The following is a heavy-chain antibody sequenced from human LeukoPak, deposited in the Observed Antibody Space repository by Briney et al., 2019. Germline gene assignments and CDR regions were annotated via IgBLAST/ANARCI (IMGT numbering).Heavy chain of an antibody. Sequence: GGSLKLSCAASGFTFSNYWMIWVRQAPGKGLEWVGNIKQDGSEKRYADSVRGRFSISRDNAQTSLYLQMNSLRAEDTAVYYCARASDPWLQLTWGQGTLVTVSS. CDR3: ARASDPWLQLT. CDR2: IKQDGSEK. V-gene: IGHV3-7*05. CDR1: GFTFSNYW. J-gene: IGHJ5*02. D-gene: IGHD5-24*01.